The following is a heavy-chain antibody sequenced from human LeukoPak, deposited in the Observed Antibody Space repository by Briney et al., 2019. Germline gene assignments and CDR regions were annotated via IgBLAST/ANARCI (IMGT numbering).Heavy chain of an antibody. CDR1: GFTFSSYA. Sequence: GGSLRLSCAASGFTFSSYAMSWVRQAPGKGLEWVSAISGSGGSTYYADSVKGRFTISRDNFKNTLYLQTNSLRAEDTAVYYCAKNQGYCSCTSCYRAWFDPWGQGTLVTVSS. D-gene: IGHD2-2*02. CDR2: ISGSGGST. CDR3: AKNQGYCSCTSCYRAWFDP. V-gene: IGHV3-23*01. J-gene: IGHJ5*02.